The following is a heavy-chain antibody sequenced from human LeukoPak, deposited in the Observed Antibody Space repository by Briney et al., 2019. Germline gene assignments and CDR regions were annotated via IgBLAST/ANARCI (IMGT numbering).Heavy chain of an antibody. CDR2: ISSSSSYI. CDR1: GFTFSIYS. J-gene: IGHJ4*02. CDR3: ARVFYVWGVLAKEFDY. V-gene: IGHV3-21*01. Sequence: PGGSLRLSCAAPGFTFSIYSMNWVRQAPGKGLEWVSSISSSSSYIYYADSVKGRFTISRDNAKNSLYLQMNSLRAEDTAVYYCARVFYVWGVLAKEFDYWGQGTLVTVSS. D-gene: IGHD3-10*02.